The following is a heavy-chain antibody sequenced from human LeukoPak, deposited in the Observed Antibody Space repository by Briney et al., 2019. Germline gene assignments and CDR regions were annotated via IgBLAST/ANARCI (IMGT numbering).Heavy chain of an antibody. Sequence: PGGSLRLSCAASGFTFATYSMNWIRQAPGEGLEWVSSISHTGSYIYYADSMRGRFTTSRDNAKNSLYLHMDSLRAEDTAVYYCARDGYGGSYEYSGTYSEYYGMDVWGQGTMVTVSS. CDR1: GFTFATYS. V-gene: IGHV3-21*01. J-gene: IGHJ6*02. CDR3: ARDGYGGSYEYSGTYSEYYGMDV. CDR2: ISHTGSYI. D-gene: IGHD1-26*01.